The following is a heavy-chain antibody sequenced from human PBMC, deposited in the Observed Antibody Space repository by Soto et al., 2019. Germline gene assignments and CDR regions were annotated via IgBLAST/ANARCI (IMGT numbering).Heavy chain of an antibody. CDR2: ISYDGSNK. D-gene: IGHD1-26*01. CDR3: AKGGVGYTSNAFDI. CDR1: VFTFRIYG. Sequence: RGALLVSCAASVFTFRIYGMHWVRQAPAKGLEWVAVISYDGSNKYYADSVKGRFTISRDNSKNTLYLQMNSLRAEDTAVYYCAKGGVGYTSNAFDIWGQGTMVTVSS. J-gene: IGHJ3*02. V-gene: IGHV3-30*18.